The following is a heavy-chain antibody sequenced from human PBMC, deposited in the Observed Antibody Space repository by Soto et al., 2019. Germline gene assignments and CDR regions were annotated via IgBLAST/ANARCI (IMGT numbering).Heavy chain of an antibody. CDR3: ARDLDYGGNSTASDV. V-gene: IGHV5-51*03. CDR1: GFSFTTYW. CDR2: IYPGDSKT. J-gene: IGHJ3*01. D-gene: IGHD4-17*01. Sequence: QLVQSGAAVKEPGESLKIACKGSGFSFTTYWIAWVRQMPGKGLEWMGIIYPGDSKTTYSTAFQGQGTISADKSISTAYLQCSSLKASDTAMYYCARDLDYGGNSTASDVWGQGTMVTVSS.